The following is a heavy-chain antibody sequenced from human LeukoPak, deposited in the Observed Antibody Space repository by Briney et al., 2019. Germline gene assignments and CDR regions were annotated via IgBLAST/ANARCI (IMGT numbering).Heavy chain of an antibody. CDR3: AKRDDSSGYYREYYFDY. CDR2: IKQDGSEK. J-gene: IGHJ4*02. V-gene: IGHV3-7*03. Sequence: GGSLRLSCAASGFTFSSYWMSWVRQAPGKGLEWVANIKQDGSEKYYVDSVKGRFTISRDNAKNSLYLQMNSLRAEDTAVYYCAKRDDSSGYYREYYFDYWGQGTLVTVSS. CDR1: GFTFSSYW. D-gene: IGHD3-22*01.